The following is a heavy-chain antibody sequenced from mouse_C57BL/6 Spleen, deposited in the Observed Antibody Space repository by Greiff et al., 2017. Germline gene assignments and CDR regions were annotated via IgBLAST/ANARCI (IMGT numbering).Heavy chain of an antibody. CDR2: IHPNSGST. Sequence: VQLQQSGAELVKPGASVKLSCKASGYTFTSYWMHWVKQRPGQGLEWIGMIHPNSGSTNYNEKFKSKATLTVDKSSSTAYMQLSSLTSEDSAVXYCAQGGWLLCFDYWGQGTTLTVSS. V-gene: IGHV1-64*01. J-gene: IGHJ2*01. CDR3: AQGGWLLCFDY. D-gene: IGHD2-3*01. CDR1: GYTFTSYW.